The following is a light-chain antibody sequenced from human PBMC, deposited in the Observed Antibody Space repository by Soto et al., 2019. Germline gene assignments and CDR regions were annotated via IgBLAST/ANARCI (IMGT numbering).Light chain of an antibody. CDR1: QSVSSN. V-gene: IGKV3-15*01. Sequence: EIVMTQSPATLSVSPGERATLSCRASQSVSSNLAWYQQKPGQAPRLLIYGASTRATGIPARFSGSWSGTEFNSTSSSLQSEDFAVCYCQQYNNWHLPSWTIGQGTKVEMK. CDR2: GAS. CDR3: QQYNNWHLPSWT. J-gene: IGKJ1*01.